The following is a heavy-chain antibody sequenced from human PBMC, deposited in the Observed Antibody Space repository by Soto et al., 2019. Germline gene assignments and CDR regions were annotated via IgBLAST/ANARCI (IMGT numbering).Heavy chain of an antibody. CDR3: AVIRRRLTTHYYYSMDV. D-gene: IGHD4-4*01. CDR1: GYSFNSYG. Sequence: ASVKVSCKAYGYSFNSYGISWVRQAPGQGIEWMGWISAYNGNTKYAQKLQGIVTMNIDTSTSTAYMELRSLRSDDTAVYYCAVIRRRLTTHYYYSMDVKSQKTTVTISS. CDR2: ISAYNGNT. J-gene: IGHJ6*02. V-gene: IGHV1-18*01.